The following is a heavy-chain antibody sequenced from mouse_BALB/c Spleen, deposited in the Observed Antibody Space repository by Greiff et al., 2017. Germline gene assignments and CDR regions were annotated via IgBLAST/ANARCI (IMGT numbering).Heavy chain of an antibody. D-gene: IGHD1-1*01. CDR2: IDPENGNT. CDR3: AILYYYGSSYAMDY. CDR1: GFNIKDYY. V-gene: IGHV14-1*02. J-gene: IGHJ4*01. Sequence: EVKLVESGAELVRPGALVKLSCKASGFNIKDYYMHWVKQRPEQGLEWIGWIDPENGNTIYDPKFQGKASITADTSSNTAYLQLSSLTSEDTAVYYCAILYYYGSSYAMDYWGQGTSVTVSS.